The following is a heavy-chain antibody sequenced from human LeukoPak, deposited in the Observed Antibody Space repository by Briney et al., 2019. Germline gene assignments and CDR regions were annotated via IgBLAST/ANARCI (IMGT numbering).Heavy chain of an antibody. CDR1: GFTFSSYS. V-gene: IGHV3-21*01. Sequence: GGSLRLFCAASGFTFSSYSMNWVRQAPGKGLEWVSSISSSSSYIYYADSVKGRFTISRDNAKDSLYLQMNSLRAEDTAVYYCARDLTSSITIFGGSGMDVWGQGTTVTVSS. D-gene: IGHD3-9*01. CDR3: ARDLTSSITIFGGSGMDV. J-gene: IGHJ6*02. CDR2: ISSSSSYI.